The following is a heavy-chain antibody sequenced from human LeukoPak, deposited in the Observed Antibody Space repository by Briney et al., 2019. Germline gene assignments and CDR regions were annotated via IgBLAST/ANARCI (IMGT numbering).Heavy chain of an antibody. J-gene: IGHJ4*02. D-gene: IGHD3-22*01. CDR2: IIPIFGTA. Sequence: SVKVSCKASGYTLTSYGISWVRQAPGQGLEWMGRIIPIFGTANYAQKFQGRVTITTDESTSTAYMELSSLRSEDTAVYYCARHVGYYYDSSGYGFFDYWGQGTLVTVSS. CDR3: ARHVGYYYDSSGYGFFDY. CDR1: GYTLTSYG. V-gene: IGHV1-69*05.